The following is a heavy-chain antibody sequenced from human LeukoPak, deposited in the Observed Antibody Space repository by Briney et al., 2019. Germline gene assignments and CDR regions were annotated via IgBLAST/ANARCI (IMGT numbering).Heavy chain of an antibody. CDR1: GGSIRSYY. CDR2: VYYSGST. J-gene: IGHJ6*03. Sequence: SETLSLTCTVSGGSIRSYYWTWIRQPPGKGLEWIGYVYYSGSTNYNPSLKSRVTISVDTSKNQFSLKLSSVTAADTAVYYCARAQNYYYYMDVWGKGTTVTVSS. CDR3: ARAQNYYYYMDV. V-gene: IGHV4-59*12.